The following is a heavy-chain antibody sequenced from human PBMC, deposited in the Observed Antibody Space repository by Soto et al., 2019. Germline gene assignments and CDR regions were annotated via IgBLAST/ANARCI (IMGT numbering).Heavy chain of an antibody. Sequence: QITLNESGPTVVKPAETLTLTCTFSGFSLTTSGVGVGWIRQSPGKAPEGLALVYCDDDKRYCASLKSRLTITKDTSKNQVVLTMASVDPADTATYYCAHRILRTVYGLVTTTAIYFDFWGQGTPVVVSS. J-gene: IGHJ4*02. CDR1: GFSLTTSGVG. D-gene: IGHD3-3*01. CDR2: VYCDDDK. V-gene: IGHV2-5*02. CDR3: AHRILRTVYGLVTTTAIYFDF.